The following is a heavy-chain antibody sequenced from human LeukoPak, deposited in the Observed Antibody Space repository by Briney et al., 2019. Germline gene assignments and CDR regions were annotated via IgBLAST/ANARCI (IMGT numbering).Heavy chain of an antibody. J-gene: IGHJ4*02. V-gene: IGHV4-4*07. CDR1: GGSISSYY. CDR2: IYTSGST. D-gene: IGHD3-10*01. CDR3: ARHGNHYYGSGGFDY. Sequence: SETLSLTCTVSGGSISSYYWSWIRQPAGKGLEWIGRIYTSGSTNYNASLKSRVSMSVDTSKNQFSLKLSSVTAADTAVFYCARHGNHYYGSGGFDYWGQGTLVTVSS.